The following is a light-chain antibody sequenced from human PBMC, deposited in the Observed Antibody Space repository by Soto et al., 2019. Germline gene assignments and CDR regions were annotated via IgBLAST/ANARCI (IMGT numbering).Light chain of an antibody. CDR3: QHYDTYSYN. Sequence: DVQRTKCPSTLSAKVGDRVTITCRASQSISDSLAWYQQKLGKAPKLLIYKASILESGVPSRFSGSGSGTEFTLNINSLQPDDFATYFCQHYDTYSYNFGQGTKLEIK. J-gene: IGKJ2*01. V-gene: IGKV1-5*03. CDR2: KAS. CDR1: QSISDS.